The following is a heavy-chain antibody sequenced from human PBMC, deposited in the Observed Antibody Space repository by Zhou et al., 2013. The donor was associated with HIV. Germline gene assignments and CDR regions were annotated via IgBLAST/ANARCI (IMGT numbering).Heavy chain of an antibody. CDR2: IIPIFGTA. D-gene: IGHD3-10*01. CDR1: GGTFSSYA. V-gene: IGHV1-69*05. Sequence: QVQLVQSGAEVKKPGSSVKVSCKASGGTFSSYAISWVRQAPGQGLEWMGGIIPIFGTANYAQKFQGRVTITTDESTSTAYMELSSLRSEDTAVYYCASGGTMVRGVTVYNWFDPWGQGTLVTVSS. CDR3: ASGGTMVRGVTVYNWFDP. J-gene: IGHJ5*02.